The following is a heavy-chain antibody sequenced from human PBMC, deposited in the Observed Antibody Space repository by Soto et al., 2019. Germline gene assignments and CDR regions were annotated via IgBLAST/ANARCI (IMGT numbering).Heavy chain of an antibody. CDR3: AKDRDGATFAFDI. J-gene: IGHJ3*02. V-gene: IGHV3-30*18. Sequence: GGSLRLSCAASGFTFSSYGMHWVRQAPGKGLEWVAVISYDGSNKYYADSVKGRFTISRDNSKNTLYLQMNSLRAEDTAVYYCAKDRDGATFAFDIWGQGTMVTVSS. D-gene: IGHD5-12*01. CDR1: GFTFSSYG. CDR2: ISYDGSNK.